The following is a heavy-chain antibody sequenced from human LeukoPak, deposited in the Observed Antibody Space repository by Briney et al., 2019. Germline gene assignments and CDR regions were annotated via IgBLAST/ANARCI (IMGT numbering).Heavy chain of an antibody. CDR3: ARGASVYGDYTDWYFDL. V-gene: IGHV4-34*01. Sequence: PSETLSLTCAVYGGSFSGYYWSWIRQPPGKGLEWIGEINHSGSTNYNPSLKSRATISVDTSKNQFSLKLSSVTAADTAVYYCARGASVYGDYTDWYFDLWGRGTLVTVSS. D-gene: IGHD4-17*01. CDR1: GGSFSGYY. J-gene: IGHJ2*01. CDR2: INHSGST.